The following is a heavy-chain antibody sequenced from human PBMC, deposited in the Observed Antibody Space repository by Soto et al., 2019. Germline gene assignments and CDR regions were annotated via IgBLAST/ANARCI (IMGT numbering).Heavy chain of an antibody. Sequence: GASVKVSCKASGYTFTSYGISWVRQAPGQGLEWMGWISAYNGNTNYAQKLQGRVTMTTDTSTSTAYMELGSLRSDDTAVYYCARAPYCSGGSCYYFDYWGQGTLVTVSS. V-gene: IGHV1-18*01. J-gene: IGHJ4*02. D-gene: IGHD2-15*01. CDR2: ISAYNGNT. CDR3: ARAPYCSGGSCYYFDY. CDR1: GYTFTSYG.